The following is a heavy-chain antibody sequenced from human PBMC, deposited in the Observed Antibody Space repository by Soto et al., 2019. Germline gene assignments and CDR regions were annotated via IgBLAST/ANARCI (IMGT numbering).Heavy chain of an antibody. CDR1: GGSISSYY. CDR2: IYYSGST. V-gene: IGHV4-59*01. CDR3: ASTPITGTTGLFDY. D-gene: IGHD1-7*01. J-gene: IGHJ4*02. Sequence: LSLTCTVSGGSISSYYWSWIRQPPGKGLEWIGYIYYSGSTNYNPSLKSRVTISVDTSKNQFSLKLSSVTAADTAVYYCASTPITGTTGLFDYWGQGTLVTVSS.